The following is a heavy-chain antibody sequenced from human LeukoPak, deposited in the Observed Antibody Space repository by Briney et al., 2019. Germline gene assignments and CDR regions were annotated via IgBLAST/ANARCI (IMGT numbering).Heavy chain of an antibody. CDR1: GGTFSSYA. J-gene: IGHJ5*02. Sequence: ASVKVSCKASGGTFSSYAISWVRQAPGQGLEWMGWISAYNGNTNYAQKLQGRVTMTTDTSTSTAYMELRSLGSDDTAVYYCARDITVAGILNWFDPWGQGTLVTVSS. D-gene: IGHD6-19*01. CDR2: ISAYNGNT. V-gene: IGHV1-18*01. CDR3: ARDITVAGILNWFDP.